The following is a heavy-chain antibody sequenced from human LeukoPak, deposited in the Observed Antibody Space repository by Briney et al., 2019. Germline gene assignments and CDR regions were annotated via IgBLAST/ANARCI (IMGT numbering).Heavy chain of an antibody. CDR1: EGTFSSYA. D-gene: IGHD3-10*01. J-gene: IGHJ4*02. CDR2: IIPILGIA. Sequence: ASVKVSCKASEGTFSSYAISWVRQAPGQGLEWMGRIIPILGIANYAQKFQGRVTITADKSTSTAYMELSSLRSEDTAVYYCARGTMVRGVDDFDYWGQGTLVTVSS. V-gene: IGHV1-69*04. CDR3: ARGTMVRGVDDFDY.